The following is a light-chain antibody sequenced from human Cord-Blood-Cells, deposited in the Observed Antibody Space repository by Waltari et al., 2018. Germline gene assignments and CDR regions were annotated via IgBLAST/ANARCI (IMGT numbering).Light chain of an antibody. Sequence: EIVLTQSPGTLSLSPGESAPPSCRASQSVSSSYLAWYQQKPGQAPRLLIYGASSRATGIPDRFSGSGSGTDFTLTISRLEPEDFAVYYCQQYGSSPWTFGQGTKVEIK. CDR1: QSVSSSY. V-gene: IGKV3-20*01. CDR2: GAS. J-gene: IGKJ1*01. CDR3: QQYGSSPWT.